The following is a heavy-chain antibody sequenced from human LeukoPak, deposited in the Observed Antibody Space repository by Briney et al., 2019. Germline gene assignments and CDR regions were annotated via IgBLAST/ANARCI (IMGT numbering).Heavy chain of an antibody. J-gene: IGHJ4*02. CDR2: IYHSGST. D-gene: IGHD3-16*02. V-gene: IGHV4-38-2*02. Sequence: SETLSLTCTVSGYSISSGYYWGWIRQPPGKGLEWIGGIYHSGSTYYNPSLKSRVTISVDTSKNQFSLKLSSVTAADTAVYYCARDKYDYVWGSYRYGFDYWGQGTLVTVSS. CDR3: ARDKYDYVWGSYRYGFDY. CDR1: GYSISSGYY.